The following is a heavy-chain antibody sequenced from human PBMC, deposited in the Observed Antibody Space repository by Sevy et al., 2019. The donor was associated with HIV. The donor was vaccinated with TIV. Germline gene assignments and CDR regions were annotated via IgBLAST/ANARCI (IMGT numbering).Heavy chain of an antibody. Sequence: GGSLRLSCAASGFTVSSYGMHWVRQAPGKGLEWVAVISYDGSNEYYADSVKGRFTISRDNSKNTLYLQMNSLRAEDTAVYYCAKDHGGYCSGGSCYRNYYYYYGMDVWGQGTTVTVSS. V-gene: IGHV3-30*18. CDR3: AKDHGGYCSGGSCYRNYYYYYGMDV. CDR1: GFTVSSYG. D-gene: IGHD2-15*01. J-gene: IGHJ6*02. CDR2: ISYDGSNE.